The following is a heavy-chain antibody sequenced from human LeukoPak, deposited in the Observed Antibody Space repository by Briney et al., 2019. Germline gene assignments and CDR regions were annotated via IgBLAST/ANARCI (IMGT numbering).Heavy chain of an antibody. J-gene: IGHJ4*02. V-gene: IGHV4-59*01. CDR3: ARTYYYDSSGYSPYYFDY. CDR2: IYYSGST. Sequence: SETLSLTCTVSGGSISSYCWSWIRQPPGKGLEWIGYIYYSGSTNYNPSLKSRVTISVDTSKNQFSLKLSSVTAADTAVYYCARTYYYDSSGYSPYYFDYWGQGTLVTVSS. CDR1: GGSISSYC. D-gene: IGHD3-22*01.